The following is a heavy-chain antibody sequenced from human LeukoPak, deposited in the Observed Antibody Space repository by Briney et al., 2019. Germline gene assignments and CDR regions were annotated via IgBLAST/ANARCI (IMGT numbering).Heavy chain of an antibody. CDR2: VSGSGDST. Sequence: PGGSLRLSCVASGSTFSSYAMTWVRQAPGKGLEWVSIVSGSGDSTYYADSMKGRFTISRDNSKNTLFLQINSLRVDDTAVYYCARDRRSTGWPFAYWGQGTLVTVSS. V-gene: IGHV3-23*01. D-gene: IGHD6-19*01. J-gene: IGHJ4*02. CDR1: GSTFSSYA. CDR3: ARDRRSTGWPFAY.